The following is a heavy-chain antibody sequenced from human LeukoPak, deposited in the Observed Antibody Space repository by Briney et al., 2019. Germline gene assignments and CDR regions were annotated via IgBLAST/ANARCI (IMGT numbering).Heavy chain of an antibody. D-gene: IGHD3-10*01. CDR3: AKLSLWFGESLFDY. CDR2: ISGSGGST. V-gene: IGHV3-23*01. J-gene: IGHJ4*02. CDR1: GFTFSSYA. Sequence: GGSLRLSCAASGFTFSSYATSWVRQAPGKGLEWVSAISGSGGSTYYADSVKGRFTISRDNSKNTLYLQMNSLRAEDTAVYCCAKLSLWFGESLFDYWGQGTLVTVSS.